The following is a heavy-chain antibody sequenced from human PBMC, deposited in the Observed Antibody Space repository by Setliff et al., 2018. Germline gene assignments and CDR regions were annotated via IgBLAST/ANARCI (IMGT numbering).Heavy chain of an antibody. CDR1: GYTFTVYT. D-gene: IGHD6-6*01. CDR3: ARDFPPLYSSSFSDAFDI. CDR2: ISAYNGNT. Sequence: ASVKVSCKVSGYTFTVYTMNWVRQAPGQRLEWMGWISAYNGNTNYAQKLQGRVTMTTDTSTSTAYMELRSLRSDDTAVYYCARDFPPLYSSSFSDAFDIWGQGTMVTVSS. V-gene: IGHV1-18*01. J-gene: IGHJ3*02.